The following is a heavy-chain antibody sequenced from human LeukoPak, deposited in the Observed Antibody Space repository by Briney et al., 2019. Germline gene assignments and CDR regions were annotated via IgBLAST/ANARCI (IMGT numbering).Heavy chain of an antibody. CDR1: GFTFSTYA. Sequence: GGSLRLXCAASGFTFSTYAMSWVRQAPGMGLEWVSGISGSGGSTYYADSVKGRFTISRDNSKNTLYLQMNSLRAEDTAVYHCAKDRYSSGWYPDSWGQGTLVTV. V-gene: IGHV3-23*01. CDR2: ISGSGGST. J-gene: IGHJ4*02. D-gene: IGHD6-19*01. CDR3: AKDRYSSGWYPDS.